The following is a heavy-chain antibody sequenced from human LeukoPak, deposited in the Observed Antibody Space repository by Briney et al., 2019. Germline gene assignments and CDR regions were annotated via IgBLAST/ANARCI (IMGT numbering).Heavy chain of an antibody. CDR3: ARGIMGSSWYYFDY. Sequence: GGSLRLSCAASGFTFSSYNMKWVRQAPGKGWEWVSSVTSSSSYTYYADSVKGRFTISRDNSKNSLYLQMNSLRAEDTAVYYCARGIMGSSWYYFDYWGQGTLVTVSS. CDR1: GFTFSSYN. CDR2: VTSSSSYT. J-gene: IGHJ4*02. V-gene: IGHV3-21*01. D-gene: IGHD6-13*01.